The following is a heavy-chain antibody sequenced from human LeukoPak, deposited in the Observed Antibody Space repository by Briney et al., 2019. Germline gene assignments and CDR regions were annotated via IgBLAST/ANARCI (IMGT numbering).Heavy chain of an antibody. CDR2: IYYSGST. J-gene: IGHJ3*01. V-gene: IGHV4-39*01. CDR1: GGSISRSSHY. CDR3: ARRNGDLRAFDL. Sequence: PSETLSLTCIVSGGSISRSSHYWGWIRQPPGKGLEWIGSIYYSGSTYCNPSLKSRVTISVDTSKNQFSLKLSSVTAADTAVYYCARRNGDLRAFDLWGQGTVVTVSS. D-gene: IGHD4-17*01.